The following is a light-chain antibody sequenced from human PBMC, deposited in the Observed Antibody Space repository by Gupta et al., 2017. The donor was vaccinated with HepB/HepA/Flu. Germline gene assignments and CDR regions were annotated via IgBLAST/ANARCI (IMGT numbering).Light chain of an antibody. CDR2: DAS. Sequence: EIVMTQSPATLSVSPGERATLSCRASQSVSSNFAWYQQKPGQAPRLLIYDASTRDTGIPARFSGSGYGTEFTLTISSRQSEDFAVYYCQQYKNWPPRTFGQGTKVEIK. J-gene: IGKJ1*01. CDR3: QQYKNWPPRT. CDR1: QSVSSN. V-gene: IGKV3-15*01.